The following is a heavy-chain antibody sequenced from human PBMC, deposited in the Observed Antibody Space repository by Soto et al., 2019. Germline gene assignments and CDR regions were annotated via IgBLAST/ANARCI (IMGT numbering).Heavy chain of an antibody. CDR2: LYDVDGS. J-gene: IGHJ3*01. D-gene: IGHD1-1*01. CDR3: ATWHEREHAFDV. CDR1: GLTISGKKY. V-gene: IGHV3-53*01. Sequence: DVQLVESGGGLIQPGESLRLSCAAFGLTISGKKYVAWVRKAPGKVLEWVSALYDVDGSFYADSVTGRFTTSSDSSKTTVYLQMNDLRPDDTAVYYCATWHEREHAFDVWGQGTTVTISS.